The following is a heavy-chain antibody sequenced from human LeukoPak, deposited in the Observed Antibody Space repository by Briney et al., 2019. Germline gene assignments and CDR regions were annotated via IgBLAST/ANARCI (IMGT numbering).Heavy chain of an antibody. CDR2: IYTSGST. Sequence: KPSQTLSLTCTVSGGSISSGSYYWSWIRQPAGKGLEWIGRIYTSGSTNYNPSLKSRVTISVDTSKNQFSLKLSSVTAADTAVYYCARPYYYDSSGEDAFDIWGQGTMVTVSS. CDR1: GGSISSGSYY. V-gene: IGHV4-61*02. CDR3: ARPYYYDSSGEDAFDI. D-gene: IGHD3-22*01. J-gene: IGHJ3*02.